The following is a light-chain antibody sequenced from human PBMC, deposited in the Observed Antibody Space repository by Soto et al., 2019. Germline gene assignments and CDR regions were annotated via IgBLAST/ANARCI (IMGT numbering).Light chain of an antibody. CDR1: QSVSSY. Sequence: EIVLTQSPATLSLSPGERATLSCRASQSVSSYLAWYQQKPGQAPRLLIYDASNRATGIPARFSGSGSGTAFTLTIGSLEPEVFEFYYCQPRSKWPPIFGQGTK. V-gene: IGKV3-11*01. CDR2: DAS. CDR3: QPRSKWPPI. J-gene: IGKJ2*01.